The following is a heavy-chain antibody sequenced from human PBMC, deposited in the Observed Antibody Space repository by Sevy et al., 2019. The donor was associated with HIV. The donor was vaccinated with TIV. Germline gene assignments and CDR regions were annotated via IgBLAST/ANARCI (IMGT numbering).Heavy chain of an antibody. J-gene: IGHJ6*02. CDR2: IYYTGST. CDR1: GGSIGSSYY. CDR3: AKLETVYYYGRDV. D-gene: IGHD1-1*01. V-gene: IGHV4-39*01. Sequence: SETLSLTCYVSGGSIGSSYYWGWIRQPPGKGLEWIGSIYYTGSTYYKTSLKSRITVTVDRSKNQLSLRLTTVTAADTAVYYCAKLETVYYYGRDVWGQGIMVTVSS.